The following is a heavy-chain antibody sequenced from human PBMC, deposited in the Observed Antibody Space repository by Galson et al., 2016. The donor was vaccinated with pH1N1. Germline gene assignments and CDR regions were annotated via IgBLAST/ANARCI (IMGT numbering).Heavy chain of an antibody. D-gene: IGHD3-16*01. CDR2: ISSDGSNK. CDR3: AKESLPRATLGDFDS. J-gene: IGHJ4*02. Sequence: RLSCAASGFTFSDYAIHWVRQAPGKGLEWVALISSDGSNKDYADSVKGRFIVSRDYSKTALQMNSLKAEDTAVYYCAKESLPRATLGDFDSWGQGSLVIVSS. V-gene: IGHV3-30*18. CDR1: GFTFSDYA.